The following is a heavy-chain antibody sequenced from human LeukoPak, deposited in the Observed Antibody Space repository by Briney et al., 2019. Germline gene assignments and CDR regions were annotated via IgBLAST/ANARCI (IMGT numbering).Heavy chain of an antibody. Sequence: GGSLRLSCAASGFTFSSYAMSWVRQAPGKGLEWVSTLSGSGGNTYYADSVKGRFTISRDNSKSTLFLQMNSPRAEDTAVYYCAKVRAYDFWSGERAFDIWGRGTMVTVSS. CDR3: AKVRAYDFWSGERAFDI. V-gene: IGHV3-23*01. J-gene: IGHJ3*02. CDR1: GFTFSSYA. CDR2: LSGSGGNT. D-gene: IGHD3-3*01.